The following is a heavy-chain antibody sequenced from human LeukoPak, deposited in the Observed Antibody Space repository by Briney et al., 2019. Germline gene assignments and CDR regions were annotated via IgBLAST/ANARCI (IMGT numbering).Heavy chain of an antibody. J-gene: IGHJ4*02. Sequence: GRSLRLSCAASGFTFSSYGMHWVRQAPGKGLEWVAVISYDGSNKYYADSVKGRFTISRDNSKNTLYLQMSSLRAEDTAVYYCAKGWIGSVRGYSYGLDYWGQGTLVTVSS. V-gene: IGHV3-30*18. D-gene: IGHD5-18*01. CDR2: ISYDGSNK. CDR3: AKGWIGSVRGYSYGLDY. CDR1: GFTFSSYG.